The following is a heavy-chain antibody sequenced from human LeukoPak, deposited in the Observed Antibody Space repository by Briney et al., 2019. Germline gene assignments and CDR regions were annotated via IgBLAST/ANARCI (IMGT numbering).Heavy chain of an antibody. CDR3: AREHYDSTGHDAFDI. D-gene: IGHD3-22*01. CDR2: MNPNSGNT. CDR1: GYTFTSYG. Sequence: GASVKVSCKASGYTFTSYGISWVRQATGQGLEWMGWMNPNSGNTGYAQKFQGRVTMTRNTSISTAYMELSSLRSEDTAVYYCAREHYDSTGHDAFDIWGQGTMVTVSS. J-gene: IGHJ3*02. V-gene: IGHV1-8*02.